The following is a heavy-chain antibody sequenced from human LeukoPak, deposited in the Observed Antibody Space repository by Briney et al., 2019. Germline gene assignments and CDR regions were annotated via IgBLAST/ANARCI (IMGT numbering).Heavy chain of an antibody. Sequence: GGSLRLSCAASGFTFSSYEMNWVRQAPGKGLEWVSYISSSGSTIYYADSVKGRFTISRDNAKNSLYLQMNSLRAEDTAVYYCARDFPMRNKRLYFDYWGQGTLVTVSS. CDR2: ISSSGSTI. V-gene: IGHV3-48*03. D-gene: IGHD1/OR15-1a*01. CDR3: ARDFPMRNKRLYFDY. CDR1: GFTFSSYE. J-gene: IGHJ4*02.